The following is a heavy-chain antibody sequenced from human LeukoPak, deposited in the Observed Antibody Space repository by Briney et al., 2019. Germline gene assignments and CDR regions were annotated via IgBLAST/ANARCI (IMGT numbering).Heavy chain of an antibody. V-gene: IGHV1-69*04. CDR3: ARGTTVVEAYGMDV. J-gene: IGHJ6*02. CDR2: IIPIFGIA. CDR1: GGTFSSYA. Sequence: ASVKVSCKASGGTFSSYAISWARQAPGQGLEWMGRIIPIFGIANYAQKFQGRVTITADKSTSTAYMELSSLRSEDTAVYYCARGTTVVEAYGMDVWGQGTTVTVSS. D-gene: IGHD4-23*01.